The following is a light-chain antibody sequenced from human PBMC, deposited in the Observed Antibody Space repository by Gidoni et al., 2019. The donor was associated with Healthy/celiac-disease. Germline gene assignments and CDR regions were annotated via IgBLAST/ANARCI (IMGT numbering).Light chain of an antibody. Sequence: EIVLTQSPGTLSLSPGERATLSCRASQSFSSSYLAWYQQKPGQAPRLLIYGASSRATGIPDRFSGSGSGTDFTLTISRLEPEDFAVYYCQQYGSSSTFGQGTKVEIQ. J-gene: IGKJ1*01. CDR1: QSFSSSY. CDR3: QQYGSSST. V-gene: IGKV3-20*01. CDR2: GAS.